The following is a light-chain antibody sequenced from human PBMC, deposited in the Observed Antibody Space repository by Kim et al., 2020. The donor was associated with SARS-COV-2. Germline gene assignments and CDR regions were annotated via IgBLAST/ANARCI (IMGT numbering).Light chain of an antibody. V-gene: IGKV1-39*01. CDR2: AAS. CDR1: QSISSQ. J-gene: IGKJ3*01. CDR3: QQSYITPFT. Sequence: ASVGDSVTITCRTTQSISSQLNWYQQKPGRAPKLLISAASTLQGGVPSRFSGSGSETDFTLTISSLQPDDFATYFCQQSYITPFTFGPGTKVDIK.